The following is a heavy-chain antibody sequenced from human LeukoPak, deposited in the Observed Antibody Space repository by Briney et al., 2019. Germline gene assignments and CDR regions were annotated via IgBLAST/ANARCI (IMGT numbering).Heavy chain of an antibody. CDR3: ARGPQGYYGMDV. V-gene: IGHV3-74*01. J-gene: IGHJ6*02. CDR1: GFTVSSYW. CDR2: NSRDGSST. Sequence: GGSLRLSCADSGFTVSSYWMHWVRQAPGQGLVWVSRNSRDGSSTTYADSVKGRFTISRDNAKNTLDLQMNSLRAEDTAVYYCARGPQGYYGMDVWGQGTTVTVSS.